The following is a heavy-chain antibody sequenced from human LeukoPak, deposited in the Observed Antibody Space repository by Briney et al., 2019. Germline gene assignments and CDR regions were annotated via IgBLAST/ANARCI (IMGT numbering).Heavy chain of an antibody. CDR3: ARGRRGLPDY. V-gene: IGHV4-39*02. CDR2: IYYSGST. J-gene: IGHJ4*02. Sequence: PSETLSLTCTVSGGSISSSYSYWGWIRQPPGKGLEWIGNIYYSGSTYYNPSLKSRVTISVDTSKNHFSLKLNSVTAADTAVYYCARGRRGLPDYWGQGTLVTVSS. D-gene: IGHD2-15*01. CDR1: GGSISSSYSY.